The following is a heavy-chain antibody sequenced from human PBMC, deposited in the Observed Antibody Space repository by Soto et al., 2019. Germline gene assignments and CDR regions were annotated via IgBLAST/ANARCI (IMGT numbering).Heavy chain of an antibody. CDR2: INAGNGNT. Sequence: QVQLVQSGAEEKKPGASVKVSCKASGYTFTSYAMHWVRQAPGQRLEWMGWINAGNGNTKYSQKFQGRVTITRDTSANTAYMELSSLRSEDTAVYYCARDLTGYCNNGVCLGDAFDIWGQGTMVTVSS. CDR3: ARDLTGYCNNGVCLGDAFDI. CDR1: GYTFTSYA. J-gene: IGHJ3*02. V-gene: IGHV1-3*05. D-gene: IGHD2-8*01.